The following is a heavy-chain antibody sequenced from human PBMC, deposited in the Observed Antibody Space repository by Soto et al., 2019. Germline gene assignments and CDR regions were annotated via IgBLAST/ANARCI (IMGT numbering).Heavy chain of an antibody. CDR1: GGSISSGDYY. CDR3: YSSSYADDGMDV. D-gene: IGHD6-6*01. Sequence: SETLSLTCTVSGGSISSGDYYWSWIRQPPGKGLEWIGYIYYSGSTYYNPSLKSRVTISVDTSKNQFSLKLSSVTAADTAVYYCYSSSYADDGMDVRGQGTTVT. J-gene: IGHJ6*02. CDR2: IYYSGST. V-gene: IGHV4-30-4*01.